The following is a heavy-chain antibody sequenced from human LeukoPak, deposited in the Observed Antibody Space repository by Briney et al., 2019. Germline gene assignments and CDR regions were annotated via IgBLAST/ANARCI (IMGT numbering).Heavy chain of an antibody. J-gene: IGHJ5*02. V-gene: IGHV4-59*12. CDR2: IYYSGST. CDR3: AREARSSSDGGWFDP. Sequence: PSETLSLTCTVSGGSISNYFWSWIRQPPGKGLECIGYIYYSGSTNYNPSLKSRVTISVDTSKNQFSLKLSSVTAADTAVYYCAREARSSSDGGWFDPWGQGTLVTVSS. CDR1: GGSISNYF. D-gene: IGHD6-13*01.